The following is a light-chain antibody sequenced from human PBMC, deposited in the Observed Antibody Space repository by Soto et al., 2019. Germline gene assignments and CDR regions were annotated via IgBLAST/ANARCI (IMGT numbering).Light chain of an antibody. J-gene: IGLJ1*01. CDR3: SSYTSSSLL. V-gene: IGLV2-14*01. Sequence: QSALTQPASVSGSPGQSITISCTGTSSDVGGYNYVSWYQQHPGKAPKLMIYEVSNRPSGVSNRFSGSKSGNTASLTISGLQAEDEADYYCSSYTSSSLLFGTGTQLTVL. CDR2: EVS. CDR1: SSDVGGYNY.